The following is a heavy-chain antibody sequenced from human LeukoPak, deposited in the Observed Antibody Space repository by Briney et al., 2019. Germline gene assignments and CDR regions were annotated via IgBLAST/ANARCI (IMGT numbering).Heavy chain of an antibody. V-gene: IGHV1-2*02. CDR2: INPNSGGT. D-gene: IGHD1-26*01. J-gene: IGHJ4*02. CDR1: GYTFTGYY. Sequence: ASVKVSCKASGYTFTGYYMHWLRQAPGQGLEWMGWINPNSGGTNYAQKFQGRVTMTRDTSISTAYMELSRLRSDDTAVYYCARCSGSPISGSYYRYFDYWGQGTLVTVSS. CDR3: ARCSGSPISGSYYRYFDY.